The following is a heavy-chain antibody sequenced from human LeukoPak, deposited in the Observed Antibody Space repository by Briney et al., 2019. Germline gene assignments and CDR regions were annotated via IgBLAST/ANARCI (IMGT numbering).Heavy chain of an antibody. CDR1: GFTFSDYY. D-gene: IGHD6-13*01. CDR2: ISSSGSTI. J-gene: IGHJ4*02. CDR3: ARGGAQDSSTDY. V-gene: IGHV3-11*01. Sequence: GGSLRLSCAASGFTFSDYYMSWIRQAPGKGLEGVSYISSSGSTIYYADSVKGRFTISRDNAKNSLNLQMNSRRAEDTAVFCWARGGAQDSSTDYWGQGTLGTVPP.